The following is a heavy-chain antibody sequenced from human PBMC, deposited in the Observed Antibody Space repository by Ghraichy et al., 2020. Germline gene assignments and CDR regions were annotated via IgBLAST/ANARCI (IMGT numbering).Heavy chain of an antibody. CDR3: AKGTDSSGWLPFDY. D-gene: IGHD6-19*01. CDR1: GFTFSSYA. Sequence: ETLSLTCAASGFTFSSYAMSWVRQAPGKGLEWVSAISGSGGTPYYADSVKGRLTISRDNSKNTLYLQMNSLRAEDTAVYYCAKGTDSSGWLPFDYWGQGTLVTVSS. V-gene: IGHV3-23*01. CDR2: ISGSGGTP. J-gene: IGHJ4*02.